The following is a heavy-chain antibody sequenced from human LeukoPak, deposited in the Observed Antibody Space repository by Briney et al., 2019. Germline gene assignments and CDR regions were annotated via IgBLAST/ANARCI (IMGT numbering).Heavy chain of an antibody. CDR3: AYTLAAAGNSHFAY. CDR1: GGSISSSSYY. D-gene: IGHD6-13*01. V-gene: IGHV4-39*02. CDR2: IYYAGGT. Sequence: PSETLSLTCTVSGGSISSSSYYWGWIRQPPGTGLEWIGSIYYAGGTYYNPSLKSRVTISVDTSKNHFSLKLTSVTAADTAVYYCAYTLAAAGNSHFAYWGRGSLVTVSS. J-gene: IGHJ4*02.